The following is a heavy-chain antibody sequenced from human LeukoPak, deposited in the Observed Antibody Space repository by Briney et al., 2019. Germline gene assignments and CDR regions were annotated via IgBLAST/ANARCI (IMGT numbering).Heavy chain of an antibody. CDR3: AKILRGYSYGYYFDY. D-gene: IGHD5-18*01. Sequence: GGSLRLSCAASGFTFSSYGMHWVRQAPGKGLEWVAFIRYDGSNKYYGDTVKGRFTISRDNSKNTLYLQMNSLRAEDTAVYHCAKILRGYSYGYYFDYWGQGTLVTVSS. J-gene: IGHJ4*02. V-gene: IGHV3-30*02. CDR1: GFTFSSYG. CDR2: IRYDGSNK.